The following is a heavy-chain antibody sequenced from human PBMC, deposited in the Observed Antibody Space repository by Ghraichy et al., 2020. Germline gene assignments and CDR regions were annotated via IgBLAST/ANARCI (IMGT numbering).Heavy chain of an antibody. CDR2: INHSGST. CDR3: ARGSSGWYSNYDWFDP. J-gene: IGHJ5*02. Sequence: SETLSLTCAVYGGSFSGYYWSWIRQPPGKGLEWIGEINHSGSTNYNPSLKSRVTISVDTSKNQFSLKLSSVTAADTAVYYCARGSSGWYSNYDWFDPWGQGTLVTVSS. D-gene: IGHD4-11*01. CDR1: GGSFSGYY. V-gene: IGHV4-34*01.